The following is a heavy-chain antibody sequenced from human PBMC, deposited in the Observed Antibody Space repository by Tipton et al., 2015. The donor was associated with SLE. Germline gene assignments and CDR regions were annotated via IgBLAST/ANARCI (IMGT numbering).Heavy chain of an antibody. CDR3: ARRDSSGWYEYFDL. J-gene: IGHJ2*01. CDR2: IYPGDSDT. D-gene: IGHD6-19*01. Sequence: QLVQSGAEVKKPGESVRISCQGSGFSFSDHWIGWVRQLPGKGLEWMGIIYPGDSDTRYSPSFQGQVTISADKSISTAYLQWSSLKASDTAMYYCARRDSSGWYEYFDLWGRGTLVTVSS. CDR1: GFSFSDHW. V-gene: IGHV5-51*03.